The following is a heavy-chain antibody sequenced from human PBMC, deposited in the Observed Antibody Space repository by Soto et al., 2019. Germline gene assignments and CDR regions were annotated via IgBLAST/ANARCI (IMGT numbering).Heavy chain of an antibody. CDR1: GGSISSYY. CDR3: ARDGPYYDFWSGYYNGYYFDY. J-gene: IGHJ4*02. D-gene: IGHD3-3*01. CDR2: IYTSGST. Sequence: SETLSLTCTVSGGSISSYYWSWIRQPAGKGLEWIGRIYTSGSTNYNPSIKRRVTMSVDTSKNQFSLKLSSVTAADTAVYYCARDGPYYDFWSGYYNGYYFDYWGQGTLVTVSS. V-gene: IGHV4-4*07.